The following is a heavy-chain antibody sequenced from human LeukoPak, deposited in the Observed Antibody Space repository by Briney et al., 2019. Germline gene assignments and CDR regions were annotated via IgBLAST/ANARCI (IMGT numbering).Heavy chain of an antibody. V-gene: IGHV4-38-2*02. CDR2: IYHSGST. CDR1: GYSISSGYY. J-gene: IGHJ4*02. Sequence: SETLSLTCTVSGYSISSGYYWGWIRQPPGKGLEWIGSIYHSGSTYYNPSLKSRVTISVDTSKNQFSLKLSSVTAADTAVYYCARYTSTRGSDYWGQGTLVTVSS. CDR3: ARYTSTRGSDY. D-gene: IGHD3-10*01.